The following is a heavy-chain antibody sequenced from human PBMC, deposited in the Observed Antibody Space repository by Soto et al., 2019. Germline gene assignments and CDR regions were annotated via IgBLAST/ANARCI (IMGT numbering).Heavy chain of an antibody. CDR3: AREPYCSGGSCCTYYYYYMDV. CDR2: ISSSSSTI. V-gene: IGHV3-48*01. J-gene: IGHJ6*03. CDR1: GFTFSSYS. Sequence: PGGSLRLSCAASGFTFSSYSMNWVRQAPGKGLEWVSYISSSSSTIYYADSVKGRFTISRDNAKNSLYLQMNSLRAEDTAVYYCAREPYCSGGSCCTYYYYYMDVWGKGTTVTVSS. D-gene: IGHD2-15*01.